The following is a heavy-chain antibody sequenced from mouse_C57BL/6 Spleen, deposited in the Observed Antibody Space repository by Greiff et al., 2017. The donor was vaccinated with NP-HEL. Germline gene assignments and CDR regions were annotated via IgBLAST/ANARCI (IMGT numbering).Heavy chain of an antibody. J-gene: IGHJ4*01. Sequence: QVQLQQSGPELVKPGASVKISCKASGYAFSSSWMNWVKQRPGKGLEWIGRIYPGDGDTNYNGKFKGKATLTADKSSSTAYMQLSSLTSEDSAVYFCAIKAMDYWGQGTSVTVFS. V-gene: IGHV1-82*01. CDR3: AIKAMDY. CDR1: GYAFSSSW. CDR2: IYPGDGDT. D-gene: IGHD1-3*01.